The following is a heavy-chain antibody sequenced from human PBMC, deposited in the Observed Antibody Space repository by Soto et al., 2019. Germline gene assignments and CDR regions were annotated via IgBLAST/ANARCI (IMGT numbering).Heavy chain of an antibody. Sequence: ASVKVSCKASGYTFTNYGISWVRQAPGQGLEWIGWISAYNGTVDYAQKVQGRVTMTADESTSIAFMELRRLRSEDTAVYYCASRITMIVVVRYDPYDYWGQGTLVTVSS. D-gene: IGHD3-22*01. J-gene: IGHJ4*02. V-gene: IGHV1-18*01. CDR3: ASRITMIVVVRYDPYDY. CDR1: GYTFTNYG. CDR2: ISAYNGTV.